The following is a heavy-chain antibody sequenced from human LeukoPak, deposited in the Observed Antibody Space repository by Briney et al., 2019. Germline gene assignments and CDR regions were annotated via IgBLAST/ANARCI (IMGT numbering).Heavy chain of an antibody. J-gene: IGHJ4*02. Sequence: ASVKVSCKASGYTFIGYYVHWVRQAPGQGLEWMGWINPNTGATNYAQSFQGRVTVSRDTSISTAYMELSGLKSDDTAVYYCARGYCTGGSCSVVDDWGQGTLVSVSS. D-gene: IGHD2-15*01. CDR3: ARGYCTGGSCSVVDD. CDR2: INPNTGAT. CDR1: GYTFIGYY. V-gene: IGHV1-2*02.